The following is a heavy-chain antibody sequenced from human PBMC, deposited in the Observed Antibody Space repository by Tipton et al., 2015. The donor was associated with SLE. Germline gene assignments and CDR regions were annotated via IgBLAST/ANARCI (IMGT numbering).Heavy chain of an antibody. D-gene: IGHD6-13*01. V-gene: IGHV4-39*07. CDR3: ARGSGRYSSSWCFFYYYMDV. Sequence: TLSLTCTVSGGSISSSSYYWGWIRQPPGKGLEWIGSIYYSGSTYYNPSLKSRVTISVDTSKNQFSLKLNSVTAADTAVYYCARGSGRYSSSWCFFYYYMDVWGKGTTVTVSS. J-gene: IGHJ6*03. CDR2: IYYSGST. CDR1: GGSISSSSYY.